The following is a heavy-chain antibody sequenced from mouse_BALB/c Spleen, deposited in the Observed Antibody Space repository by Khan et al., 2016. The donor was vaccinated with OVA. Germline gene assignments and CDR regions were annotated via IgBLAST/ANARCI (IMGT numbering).Heavy chain of an antibody. CDR3: GRSKKIVATYFDY. CDR1: GYTFTSYW. V-gene: IGHV1S81*02. J-gene: IGHJ2*01. CDR2: TNPSNGRT. D-gene: IGHD1-1*01. Sequence: QVQLQQSGAELVKAGASVKMSCKASGYTFTSYWMHWVKQRLGQGLEWFAETNPSNGRTYYNEKFKSKATLTLDKSSSTAYMLLSSPTYEESAVYYCGRSKKIVATYFDYWGQGTTLTVSS.